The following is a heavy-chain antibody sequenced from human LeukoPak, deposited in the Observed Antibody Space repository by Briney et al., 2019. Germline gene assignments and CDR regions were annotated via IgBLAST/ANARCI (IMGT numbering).Heavy chain of an antibody. CDR2: IKQDGSEK. CDR1: GFTLSSYW. Sequence: GGSLRLSCAASGFTLSSYWMSWVRQAPGKGLEWVANIKQDGSEKYYVDSVKGRFTISRDNAKNSLYLQMNSLRAEDTAVYYCARRGYYYDSSGYYLGGFDYWGQGTLVTVSS. V-gene: IGHV3-7*01. D-gene: IGHD3-22*01. J-gene: IGHJ4*02. CDR3: ARRGYYYDSSGYYLGGFDY.